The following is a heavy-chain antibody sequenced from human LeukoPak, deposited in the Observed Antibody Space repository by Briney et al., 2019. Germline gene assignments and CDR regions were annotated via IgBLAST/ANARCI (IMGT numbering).Heavy chain of an antibody. CDR1: VGSISNTAYY. D-gene: IGHD3-9*01. CDR3: ARASSYYHMLTGYYLSAFDY. Sequence: SETLSLTCTVSVGSISNTAYYWGWIRQPPGKGLEWIGSIFHSGSTYYDPSLKSRVTVSVDTSKTQFSLKLSSVTAADTAVYYCARASSYYHMLTGYYLSAFDYWGQGTLVTVSS. J-gene: IGHJ4*02. V-gene: IGHV4-39*01. CDR2: IFHSGST.